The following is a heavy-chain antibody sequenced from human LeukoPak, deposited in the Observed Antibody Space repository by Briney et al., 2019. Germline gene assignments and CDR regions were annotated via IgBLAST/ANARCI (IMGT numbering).Heavy chain of an antibody. CDR1: GFTFSSYA. J-gene: IGHJ4*02. CDR3: ASTEKGIVGAEIDY. D-gene: IGHD1-26*01. CDR2: ISYDGSNK. V-gene: IGHV3-30-3*01. Sequence: GWSLRLSCAASGFTFSSYAMHWVRQAPGKGLEGVAVISYDGSNKYYADSVKGRFTISRDNSKNTLYLQMNSLRAEDTAVYYCASTEKGIVGAEIDYWGQGTLVTVSS.